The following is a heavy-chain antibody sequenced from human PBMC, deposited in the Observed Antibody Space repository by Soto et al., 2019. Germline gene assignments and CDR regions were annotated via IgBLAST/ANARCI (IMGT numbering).Heavy chain of an antibody. J-gene: IGHJ4*02. CDR3: ARGVSAGKGSRPDY. CDR2: LNGSGGST. CDR1: GFTFSNYA. Sequence: GGSLRLSCAASGFTFSNYAMTWVRQAPGKGLEWVSGLNGSGGSTSSADSVKGRFAVSRDTSKIWLYLQMNSLRDGDTAVYYCARGVSAGKGSRPDYWGKGTRVTV. V-gene: IGHV3-23*01. D-gene: IGHD3-10*01.